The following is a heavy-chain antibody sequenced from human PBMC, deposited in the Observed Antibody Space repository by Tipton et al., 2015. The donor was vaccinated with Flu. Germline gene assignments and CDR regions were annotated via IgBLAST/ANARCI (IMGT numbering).Heavy chain of an antibody. CDR3: VRPATAYNSDDY. CDR2: IYPGDSDT. CDR1: GYIFTNYW. J-gene: IGHJ4*02. V-gene: IGHV5-51*03. D-gene: IGHD6-25*01. Sequence: VQLVQSGAEVKKPGESLKISCRGSGYIFTNYWIGWVRQMPGKGLEWMGMIYPGDSDTRYGPSSQGQVTMSVDKSISTVYLQWSSLETSDTAIYYCVRPATAYNSDDYWGQGVLVTVSS.